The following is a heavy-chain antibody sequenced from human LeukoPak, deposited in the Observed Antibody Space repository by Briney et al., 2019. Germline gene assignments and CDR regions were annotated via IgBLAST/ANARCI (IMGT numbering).Heavy chain of an antibody. V-gene: IGHV3-21*05. D-gene: IGHD3-10*01. CDR2: ISSSSSYT. J-gene: IGHJ6*02. Sequence: GGSLRLSCAASGFTFSSYSINWVRQAPGKGLEWVSYISSSSSYTNYADSVKGRFTISRDNAKNSLYLQMNSLRAEDTAVYYCVRVRGANYYYYYGMDVWGQGTTVTVSS. CDR3: VRVRGANYYYYYGMDV. CDR1: GFTFSSYS.